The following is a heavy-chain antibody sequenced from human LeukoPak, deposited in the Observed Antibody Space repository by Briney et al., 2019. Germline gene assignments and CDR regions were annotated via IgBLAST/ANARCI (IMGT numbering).Heavy chain of an antibody. CDR1: GFTFTTYW. CDR3: ARGLDNYGSGSSD. J-gene: IGHJ4*02. D-gene: IGHD3-10*01. V-gene: IGHV3-7*01. CDR2: IKQDGTEK. Sequence: PGGSLRLSCAASGFTFTTYWMSWVRQAPGKGLEWVANIKQDGTEKYYVDSVKGRFTISRDNAKNSLYLQMNSLRAEDTAVYYCARGLDNYGSGSSDWGQGTLVTVSS.